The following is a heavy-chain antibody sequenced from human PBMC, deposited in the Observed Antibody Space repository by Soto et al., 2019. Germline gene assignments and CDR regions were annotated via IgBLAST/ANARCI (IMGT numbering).Heavy chain of an antibody. CDR3: ARAHGTSWYNWFDP. Sequence: SVKVSCKASGSNFTNFGISWVRQAPGQGLEWMGGIIPLFGTTNYAHKFRGRVTVTADESTSTVYMELNSLRSEDTAMYYCARAHGTSWYNWFDPWGQGTLVTVPQ. D-gene: IGHD1-26*01. J-gene: IGHJ5*02. CDR1: GSNFTNFG. CDR2: IIPLFGTT. V-gene: IGHV1-69*13.